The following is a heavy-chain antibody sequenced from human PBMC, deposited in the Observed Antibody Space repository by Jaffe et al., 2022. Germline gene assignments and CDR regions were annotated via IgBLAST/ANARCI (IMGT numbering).Heavy chain of an antibody. V-gene: IGHV3-48*03. CDR2: ISSSGSTI. CDR3: ARVLLWFGEFIPGDY. CDR1: GFTFSSYE. J-gene: IGHJ4*02. D-gene: IGHD3-10*01. Sequence: EVQLVESGGGLVQPGGSLRLSCAASGFTFSSYEMNWVRQAPGKGLEWVSYISSSGSTIYYADSVKGRFTISRDNAKNSLYLQMNSLRAEDTAVYYCARVLLWFGEFIPGDYWGQGTLVTVSS.